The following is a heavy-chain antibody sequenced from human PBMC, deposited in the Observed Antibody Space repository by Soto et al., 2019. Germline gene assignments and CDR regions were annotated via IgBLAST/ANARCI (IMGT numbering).Heavy chain of an antibody. D-gene: IGHD3-16*01. CDR1: GFIFSSYE. V-gene: IGHV3-48*03. CDR2: ISSRGTDI. CDR3: SRSLIS. Sequence: EMQLVESGGTLVQPGGSLRLSCTASGFIFSSYEMNWVRQAPGKGLEWISYISSRGTDIYYEDSVEGRFTISRDNAKNSLYLQMSSLTAEDSALYYCSRSLISWGQGTLVTVSS. J-gene: IGHJ5*02.